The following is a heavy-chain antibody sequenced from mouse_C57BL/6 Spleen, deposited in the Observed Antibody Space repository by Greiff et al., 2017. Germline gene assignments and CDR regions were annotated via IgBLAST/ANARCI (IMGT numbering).Heavy chain of an antibody. V-gene: IGHV1-5*01. CDR3: TRDYYYGSREYFDV. Sequence: VQLQQSGTVLARPGASVKMSCKTSGYTFTSYWMHWVKQRPGQGLEWIGAIYPGNSDTSYNQKFKGKAKLTAVTSASTAYMELSSLTNEDSAVYYCTRDYYYGSREYFDVWGTGTTVTVSS. J-gene: IGHJ1*03. D-gene: IGHD1-1*01. CDR2: IYPGNSDT. CDR1: GYTFTSYW.